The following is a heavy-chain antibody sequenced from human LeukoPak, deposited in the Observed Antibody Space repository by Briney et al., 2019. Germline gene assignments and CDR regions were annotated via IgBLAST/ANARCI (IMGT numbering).Heavy chain of an antibody. CDR3: AAYLYDSSGYYYGGSAFDI. Sequence: GGSLRLSCAASGFTFSSYAMSWVRQAPGKGPEWVSGISWNSGSIGYADSVKGRFTISRDNAKNSLYLQMNSLRAEDTALYYCAAYLYDSSGYYYGGSAFDIWGQGTMVTVSS. V-gene: IGHV3-9*01. D-gene: IGHD3-22*01. CDR2: ISWNSGSI. J-gene: IGHJ3*02. CDR1: GFTFSSYA.